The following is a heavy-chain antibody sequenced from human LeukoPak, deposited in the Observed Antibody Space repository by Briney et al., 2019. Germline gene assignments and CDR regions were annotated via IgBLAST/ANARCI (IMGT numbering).Heavy chain of an antibody. Sequence: PGGSLRLSCAGSGFSVSNFYMNWVRQAPGKGLEWVSLIRDSGATFYADSVKGRFTISRDNSKNTIYLQMNRLRVEDTAVYFCARDRAVTQVWVEFDSWGQGIQVTVSS. CDR1: GFSVSNFY. CDR2: IRDSGAT. J-gene: IGHJ5*01. V-gene: IGHV3-66*03. D-gene: IGHD3-16*01. CDR3: ARDRAVTQVWVEFDS.